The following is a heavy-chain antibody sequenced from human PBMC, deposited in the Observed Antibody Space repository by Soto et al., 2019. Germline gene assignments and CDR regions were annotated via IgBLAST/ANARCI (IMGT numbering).Heavy chain of an antibody. CDR1: GGSISSYY. CDR2: IYTSGST. CDR3: ARGILGYCSSTSCPTSSTFDI. J-gene: IGHJ3*02. V-gene: IGHV4-4*07. D-gene: IGHD2-2*01. Sequence: LSLTCIVSGGSISSYYWSWIRQPAGKGLEWIGRIYTSGSTNYNPSLKSRVTMSVDTSKNQFSLKLSSVTAADTAVYYCARGILGYCSSTSCPTSSTFDIWGQGTMVTVSS.